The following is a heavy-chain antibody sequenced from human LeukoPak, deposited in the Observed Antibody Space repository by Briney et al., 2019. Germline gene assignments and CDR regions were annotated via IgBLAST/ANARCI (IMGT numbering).Heavy chain of an antibody. D-gene: IGHD2-15*01. CDR3: ARGRNCSGGSCRKLYFDY. CDR2: IYYSGST. V-gene: IGHV4-31*03. Sequence: LQTLSLTCTVSGGSISSGGYYWSWIRQHPGKGLEWIGYIYYSGSTYYNPSLKSRVTISVDTSKNQFSLKLSSVTAADTAVYYCARGRNCSGGSCRKLYFDYWGQGTLVTVSS. CDR1: GGSISSGGYY. J-gene: IGHJ4*02.